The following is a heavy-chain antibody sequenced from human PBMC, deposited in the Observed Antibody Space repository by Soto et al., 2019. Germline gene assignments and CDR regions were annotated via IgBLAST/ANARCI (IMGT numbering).Heavy chain of an antibody. Sequence: PGGSLRLSCAGAGFTFSTYAMSWVRQAPGKGLEWVSAISASGTSTFYAGSVKGRFTTSRDNSMNTLYLQMNSLRADDTAVYYCALRKTGSYFDYWGQGTLVTVSS. CDR3: ALRKTGSYFDY. V-gene: IGHV3-23*01. D-gene: IGHD7-27*01. J-gene: IGHJ4*02. CDR2: ISASGTST. CDR1: GFTFSTYA.